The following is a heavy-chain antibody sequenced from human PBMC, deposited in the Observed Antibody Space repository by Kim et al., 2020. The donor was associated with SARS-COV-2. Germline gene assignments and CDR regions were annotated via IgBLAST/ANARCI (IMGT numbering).Heavy chain of an antibody. CDR2: IKSKTDGGTT. V-gene: IGHV3-15*01. CDR3: TMGELERFYYGMDV. CDR1: GFTFSNAW. D-gene: IGHD1-1*01. Sequence: GGSLRLSCAASGFTFSNAWMSWVRQAPGKGLEWVGRIKSKTDGGTTDYAAPVKGRFTISRDDSKNTLYLQMNSLKTEDTAVYYCTMGELERFYYGMDVWGQGTTVTVSS. J-gene: IGHJ6*02.